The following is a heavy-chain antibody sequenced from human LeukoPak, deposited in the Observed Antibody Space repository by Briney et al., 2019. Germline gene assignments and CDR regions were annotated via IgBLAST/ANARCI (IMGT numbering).Heavy chain of an antibody. CDR1: GGXFSSYA. D-gene: IGHD6-19*01. J-gene: IGHJ4*02. CDR3: ARQYSSGWTFDY. V-gene: IGHV1-69*04. Sequence: SVKVSCKASGGXFSSYAISWVRQAPGQGLEWMGRIIPILGIANYAQKFQGRVTITADKSTSTAYMELSSLRSEDTAVYYCARQYSSGWTFDYWGQGTLVTVSS. CDR2: IIPILGIA.